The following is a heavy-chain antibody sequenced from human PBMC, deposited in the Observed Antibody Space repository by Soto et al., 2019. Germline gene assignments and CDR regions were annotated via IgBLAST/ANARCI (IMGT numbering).Heavy chain of an antibody. CDR3: ARGDYDILTGYYYYYYGMDV. CDR1: GGSISSYY. J-gene: IGHJ6*02. D-gene: IGHD3-9*01. V-gene: IGHV4-4*07. CDR2: IYTSGST. Sequence: SETLSLTCTVSGGSISSYYWSWIRQPAGKGLEWIGRIYTSGSTNYNPSLKSRVTMSVDTSKNQFSLKLSSVTAADTAVYYCARGDYDILTGYYYYYYGMDVWGQGTTVTVS.